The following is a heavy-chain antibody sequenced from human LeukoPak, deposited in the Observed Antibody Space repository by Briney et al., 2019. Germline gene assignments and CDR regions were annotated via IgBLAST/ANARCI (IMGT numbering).Heavy chain of an antibody. CDR2: IHYSEST. J-gene: IGHJ4*02. Sequence: SETLSLTCSVSGDSISSYSWSWLRQPPGKGLEWIGYIHYSESTTYNPSLKSRVTISADPSKHQLSLSLSSVTAADTAVYYCARGQGSVSSWAFDYFGEGTLVTVSS. CDR3: ARGQGSVSSWAFDY. V-gene: IGHV4-59*01. CDR1: GDSISSYS. D-gene: IGHD1-26*01.